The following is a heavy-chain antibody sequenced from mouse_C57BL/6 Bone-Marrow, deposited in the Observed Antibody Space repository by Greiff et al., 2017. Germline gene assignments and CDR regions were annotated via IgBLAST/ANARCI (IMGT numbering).Heavy chain of an antibody. D-gene: IGHD1-1*01. Sequence: EVQVVESGGDLVKPGGSLKLSCAASGFTFSSYGMSWVRQTPDKRLEWVATISSGGSYTYYPDSVKGRFTISRDNAKNTLYLQMSSLKSEDTAMYYCARHDYGSSSYAMDYWGQGTSVTVSS. J-gene: IGHJ4*01. V-gene: IGHV5-6*01. CDR3: ARHDYGSSSYAMDY. CDR1: GFTFSSYG. CDR2: ISSGGSYT.